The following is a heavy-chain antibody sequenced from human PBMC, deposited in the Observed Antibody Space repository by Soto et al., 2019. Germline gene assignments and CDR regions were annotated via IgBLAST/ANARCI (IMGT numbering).Heavy chain of an antibody. Sequence: SLKISCAASGFTFDDYAMHWVRQAPGKGLEWVSGISWNSGSIGYADSVKGRFTISRDNAKNSLYLQMNSLRAEDTALYYCAKDRGRGGSYRYYYGMDVWGQGTTVTVSS. J-gene: IGHJ6*02. D-gene: IGHD1-26*01. V-gene: IGHV3-9*01. CDR3: AKDRGRGGSYRYYYGMDV. CDR2: ISWNSGSI. CDR1: GFTFDDYA.